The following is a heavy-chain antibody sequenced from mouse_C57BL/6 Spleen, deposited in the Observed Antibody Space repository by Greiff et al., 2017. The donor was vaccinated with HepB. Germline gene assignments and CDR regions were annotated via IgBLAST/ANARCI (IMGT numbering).Heavy chain of an antibody. V-gene: IGHV6-3*01. Sequence: EVHLVESGGGLVQPGGSMKLSCVASGFTFSNYWMNWVRQSPEKGLEWVAQIRLKSDNYATHYAESVKGRFTISRDDSKSSVYLQMNNLRAEDTGIYYCTGLYYYGSSWFAYWGQGTLVTVSA. J-gene: IGHJ3*01. CDR1: GFTFSNYW. CDR3: TGLYYYGSSWFAY. D-gene: IGHD1-1*01. CDR2: IRLKSDNYAT.